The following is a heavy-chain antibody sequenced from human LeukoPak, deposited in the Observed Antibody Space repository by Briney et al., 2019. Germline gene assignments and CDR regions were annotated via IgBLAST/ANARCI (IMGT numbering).Heavy chain of an antibody. CDR2: ISAYNGNT. CDR3: AKENGGKPRGPADY. Sequence: ASGKVSCKASGYTFTSYGISWVRQAPGQGLEWMGWISAYNGNTNYAQKLQGRVTMTTDTSTSTAYMELRSLRSDDTAVYYCAKENGGKPRGPADYWGQGTLVTVSS. V-gene: IGHV1-18*01. D-gene: IGHD3-16*01. CDR1: GYTFTSYG. J-gene: IGHJ4*02.